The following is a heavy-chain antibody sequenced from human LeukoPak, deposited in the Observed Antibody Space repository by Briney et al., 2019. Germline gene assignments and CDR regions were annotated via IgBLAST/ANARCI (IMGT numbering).Heavy chain of an antibody. CDR1: GFTFSIYA. Sequence: GGSLRLSCVASGFTFSIYAMSWVRQAPGKGLEWVSAISGSGGSTYYADSVKGRFTISRDNSKNTLYLQMNSLRAEDTAVYYCAKDHLYYYDSSGYYYFDYWGQGTLVTVSS. J-gene: IGHJ4*02. CDR3: AKDHLYYYDSSGYYYFDY. CDR2: ISGSGGST. D-gene: IGHD3-22*01. V-gene: IGHV3-23*01.